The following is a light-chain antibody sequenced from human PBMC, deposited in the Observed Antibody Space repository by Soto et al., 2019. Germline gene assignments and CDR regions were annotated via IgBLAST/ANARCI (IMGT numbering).Light chain of an antibody. CDR3: QQYNSYWT. CDR2: KAS. J-gene: IGKJ1*01. Sequence: DIQMTQSPSTLSASVGDRVTITCRASQSISSWLAWYQQKPGKAPKLLIYKASSLESGVPSRCSGSGSGTEFTLTISSLQPDDFATYYCQQYNSYWTFGQGTKVDNK. CDR1: QSISSW. V-gene: IGKV1-5*03.